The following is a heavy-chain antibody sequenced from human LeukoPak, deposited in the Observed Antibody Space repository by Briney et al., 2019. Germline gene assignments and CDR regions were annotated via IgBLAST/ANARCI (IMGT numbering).Heavy chain of an antibody. CDR2: ISSGSYTI. V-gene: IGHV3-48*02. CDR1: GFTFSSDS. CDR3: ARAIHDSSLYPFDY. D-gene: IGHD3-22*01. Sequence: GGSLRLSCAASGFTFSSDSMNWVRQAPGKGLEWVSYISSGSYTIYYADSVKGRFTISKDNAKNSLYLQMNSLRDEDTAVYYCARAIHDSSLYPFDYWGQGALVTVSS. J-gene: IGHJ4*02.